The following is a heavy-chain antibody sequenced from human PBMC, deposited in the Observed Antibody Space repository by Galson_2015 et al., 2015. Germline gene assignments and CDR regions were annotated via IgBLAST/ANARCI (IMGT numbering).Heavy chain of an antibody. CDR3: ARGEIMTGHYVWFDP. D-gene: IGHD3-9*01. CDR1: GDSVSSRTAA. V-gene: IGHV6-1*01. Sequence: CAISGDSVSSRTAAWNWIRQSPSRGLEWLGRTYYRSKWFNDYAVSVKGRIIINPDTSENQFSLQLSSVTPEDTAVYYCARGEIMTGHYVWFDPWGQGTLVAVSS. J-gene: IGHJ5*02. CDR2: TYYRSKWFN.